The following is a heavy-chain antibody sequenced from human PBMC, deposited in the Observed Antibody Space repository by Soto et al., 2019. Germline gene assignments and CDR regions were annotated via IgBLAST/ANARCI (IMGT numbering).Heavy chain of an antibody. CDR2: INPNSGGT. Sequence: ASVKVSCKASGYTFTGYFMHWVRQAPGQGLEWMGWINPNSGGTNYAQKFQGWVTMTRDTSISTAYMELSRLRSDDTAVYYCARGTIFGVEPPSAAAFDILGQRTMVTVPS. J-gene: IGHJ3*02. CDR3: ARGTIFGVEPPSAAAFDI. CDR1: GYTFTGYF. D-gene: IGHD3-3*01. V-gene: IGHV1-2*04.